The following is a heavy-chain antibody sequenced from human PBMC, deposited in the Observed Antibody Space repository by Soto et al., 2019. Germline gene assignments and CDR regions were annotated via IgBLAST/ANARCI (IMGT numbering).Heavy chain of an antibody. Sequence: GGSLRLSCAASGFTFSSYAMHWVRQAPGKGLEWVAVISYDGSNKYYAESVKGRFTISRDNSKNTLYLQMNSLRAEDTAVYYCSRDLAIFGVVTTYYYYGMDVWGQGTTVTVSS. CDR2: ISYDGSNK. CDR3: SRDLAIFGVVTTYYYYGMDV. V-gene: IGHV3-30-3*01. CDR1: GFTFSSYA. J-gene: IGHJ6*02. D-gene: IGHD3-3*01.